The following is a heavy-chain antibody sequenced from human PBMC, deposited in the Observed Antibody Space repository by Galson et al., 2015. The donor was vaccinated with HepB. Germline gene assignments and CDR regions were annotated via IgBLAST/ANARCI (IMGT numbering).Heavy chain of an antibody. CDR3: ARKHPYTAVDYGMDV. D-gene: IGHD5-18*01. CDR2: ISAYNGNT. J-gene: IGHJ6*02. V-gene: IGHV1-18*01. CDR1: GYTFTSYG. Sequence: SVKVSCKASGYTFTSYGISWVRQAPGQGLEWMGWISAYNGNTNYAQKLQGRVTMTTDTSTSTAYMELRSLRSDDTAVYYCARKHPYTAVDYGMDVWGQGTTVTVSS.